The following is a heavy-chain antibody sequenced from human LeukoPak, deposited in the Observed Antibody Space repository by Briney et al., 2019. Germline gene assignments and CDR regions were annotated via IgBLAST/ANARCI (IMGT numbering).Heavy chain of an antibody. CDR3: ARGQTYYDFWSGHEARY. Sequence: GASVTVSCTASGYTFTGYYMHWVRQAPGQGLEWMGWINPNSGGTNYAQKFQGRVTMTRDTSISTAYMELSRLRSDDTAVYYCARGQTYYDFWSGHEARYWGQGTLVTVSS. CDR2: INPNSGGT. V-gene: IGHV1-2*02. CDR1: GYTFTGYY. J-gene: IGHJ4*02. D-gene: IGHD3-3*01.